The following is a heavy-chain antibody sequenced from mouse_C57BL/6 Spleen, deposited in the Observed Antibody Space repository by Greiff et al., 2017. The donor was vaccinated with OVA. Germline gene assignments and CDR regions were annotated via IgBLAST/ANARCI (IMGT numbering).Heavy chain of an antibody. V-gene: IGHV1-64*01. J-gene: IGHJ4*01. CDR1: GYTFTSYW. Sequence: QVQLQQPGAELVKPGASVKLSCKASGYTFTSYWMHWVKQRPGQGLEWIGMIHPNSGSTNYNEKFKSKATLTVDKSSSTAYMQLSSLTSEDSAVYYCARGAYYYGSSTHYYAMDYWGQGTSVTVSS. CDR2: IHPNSGST. CDR3: ARGAYYYGSSTHYYAMDY. D-gene: IGHD1-1*01.